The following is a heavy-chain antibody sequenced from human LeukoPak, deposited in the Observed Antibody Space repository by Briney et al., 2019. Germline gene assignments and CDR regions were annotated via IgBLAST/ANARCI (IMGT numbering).Heavy chain of an antibody. J-gene: IGHJ4*02. Sequence: GRSLRLSCAASGFTFSSYTIHWVRQAPGKGRGWVAVISYDGGNKYFADSVKGRFTISRDNSKNTLYLQMNSLRAEDTAVYYCARGAFYDSSGRTAGFDYWGQGTLVTVSS. CDR2: ISYDGGNK. CDR1: GFTFSSYT. CDR3: ARGAFYDSSGRTAGFDY. D-gene: IGHD3-22*01. V-gene: IGHV3-30*04.